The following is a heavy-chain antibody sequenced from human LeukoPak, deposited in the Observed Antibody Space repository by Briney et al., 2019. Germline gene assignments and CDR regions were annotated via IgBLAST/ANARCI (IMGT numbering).Heavy chain of an antibody. CDR2: IYSRVT. CDR1: GGSISNYY. D-gene: IGHD3-22*01. Sequence: SETLSLTCTVSGGSISNYYLSWIRQPAGKGLEWIGRIYSRVTTYNPSLKSRVTISVDTSKNQFSLKLSSVTAADTAVYYCACLTTADAFDIWGQGTMVTVSS. J-gene: IGHJ3*02. CDR3: ACLTTADAFDI. V-gene: IGHV4-4*07.